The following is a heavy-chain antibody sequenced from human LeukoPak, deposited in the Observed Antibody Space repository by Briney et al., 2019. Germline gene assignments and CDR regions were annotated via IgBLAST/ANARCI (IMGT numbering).Heavy chain of an antibody. CDR3: ARYYDFWSVSFMDV. CDR1: GFTFSSYS. V-gene: IGHV3-21*01. D-gene: IGHD3-3*01. Sequence: GGSLRLSCAASGFTFSSYSMNWVRQAPGKGLEWVSSISSSSSYIYYADSVKGRFTISRDNAKNSLYLQMNSLRAEDTAVYYCARYYDFWSVSFMDVWGQGATVTVSS. J-gene: IGHJ6*02. CDR2: ISSSSSYI.